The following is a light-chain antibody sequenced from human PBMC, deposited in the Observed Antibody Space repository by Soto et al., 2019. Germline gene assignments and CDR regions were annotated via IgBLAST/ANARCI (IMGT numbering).Light chain of an antibody. Sequence: EIVMTQSPATLSVSPGERAIVSCRASQSIRDNLAWYQQTPGRPPRLLIYGASITSTGVPARFSGSGSGTEFTLTISSLQSEDFAVYYCQQYDYWPPYTFGPGTRVEIK. CDR2: GAS. CDR3: QQYDYWPPYT. V-gene: IGKV3-15*01. CDR1: QSIRDN. J-gene: IGKJ2*01.